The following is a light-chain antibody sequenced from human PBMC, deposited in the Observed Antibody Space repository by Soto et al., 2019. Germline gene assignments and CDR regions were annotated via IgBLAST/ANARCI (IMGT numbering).Light chain of an antibody. J-gene: IGKJ1*01. CDR1: QSLSSGY. CDR2: AAS. Sequence: IVMTQSPGTLSLTQGERATLSCRASQSLSSGYLAWYQQKPGQAPRILIYAASSRATGIPDRFSGSGSGTDFTLTISRLEPEDFAVYYCHQYDTSPRTFGQGTKVDI. V-gene: IGKV3-20*01. CDR3: HQYDTSPRT.